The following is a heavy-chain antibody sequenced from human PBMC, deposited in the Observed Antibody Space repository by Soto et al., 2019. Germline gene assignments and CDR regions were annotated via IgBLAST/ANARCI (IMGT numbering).Heavy chain of an antibody. CDR3: ARFLEWLASGMDV. V-gene: IGHV3-48*03. CDR1: GFTFSSYE. D-gene: IGHD3-3*01. Sequence: PGGSLRLSCAASGFTFSSYEMNRVRQAPGKGLEWVSYISSSGSTIYYADSVKGRFTISRDNAKNSLYLQMNSLRAEDTAVYYCARFLEWLASGMDVWGQGTTVTVSS. J-gene: IGHJ6*02. CDR2: ISSSGSTI.